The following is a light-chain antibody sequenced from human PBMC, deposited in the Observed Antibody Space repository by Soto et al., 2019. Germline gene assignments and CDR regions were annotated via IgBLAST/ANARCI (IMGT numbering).Light chain of an antibody. CDR3: AAWDDSLSGEL. CDR2: SNN. Sequence: QPVLTQPPSASATPGQRVTISCSGGSSNIGSNTVNWYQQLPGTAPKLLIYSNNQRPSGVPDRFSGSKSGPSASLAISGLRSEDEADYYCAAWDDSLSGELFGGGTKVTVL. J-gene: IGLJ3*02. CDR1: SSNIGSNT. V-gene: IGLV1-44*01.